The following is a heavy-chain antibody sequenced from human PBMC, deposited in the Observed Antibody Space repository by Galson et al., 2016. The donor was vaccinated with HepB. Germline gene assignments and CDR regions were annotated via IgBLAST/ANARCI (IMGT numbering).Heavy chain of an antibody. CDR3: ARHKTDSSDWAYYFDY. CDR1: GGSIGPSY. J-gene: IGHJ4*02. D-gene: IGHD6-19*01. Sequence: SETLSLTCAVSGGSIGPSYWSWIRQPPGRGLEWNGYVYYIGSDNYNPSLSSRVTISVDRSKNQFSLKLRSVTAADTAVYYCARHKTDSSDWAYYFDYWGQGILVTVSS. V-gene: IGHV4-59*01. CDR2: VYYIGSD.